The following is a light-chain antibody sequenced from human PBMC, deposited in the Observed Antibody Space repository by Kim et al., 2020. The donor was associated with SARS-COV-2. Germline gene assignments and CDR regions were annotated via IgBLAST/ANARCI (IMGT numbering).Light chain of an antibody. CDR3: QKYNGAPWT. CDR1: QGISKD. V-gene: IGKV1-27*01. CDR2: AAS. Sequence: LSAVGDRVTITCRASQGISKDLAWYQQKPGNAPKLLIFAASALQSGVPTRFSGSGSGTDFTLTISSLQPEDVATYYCQKYNGAPWTFGQGTKLEI. J-gene: IGKJ1*01.